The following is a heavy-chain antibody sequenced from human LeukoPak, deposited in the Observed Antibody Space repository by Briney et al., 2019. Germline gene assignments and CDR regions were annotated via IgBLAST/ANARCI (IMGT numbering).Heavy chain of an antibody. CDR3: ASLYYDILTGPETYYYYYGMDV. Sequence: ASVKVSCKASGGTFGSYAISWVRQAPGQGLEWMGRIIPILGIANYAQKFQGRVTITADKSTSTAYMELSSLRSEDTAVYYCASLYYDILTGPETYYYYYGMDVWGQGTTVTVSS. CDR1: GGTFGSYA. J-gene: IGHJ6*02. V-gene: IGHV1-69*04. D-gene: IGHD3-9*01. CDR2: IIPILGIA.